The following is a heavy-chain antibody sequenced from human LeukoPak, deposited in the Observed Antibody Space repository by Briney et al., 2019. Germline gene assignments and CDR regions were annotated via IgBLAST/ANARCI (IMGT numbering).Heavy chain of an antibody. CDR2: ISAYNGNT. J-gene: IGHJ4*02. V-gene: IGHV1-18*01. Sequence: AASVKVSCKASGYTFTSYGISWVRQAPGQGLEWMGWISAYNGNTNYAQELQGRVTMTTDTSTSTAYMELRSLRSDDTAVYYCARDLKARRGYYDSSGHDFDYWGQGTLVTVSS. D-gene: IGHD3-22*01. CDR3: ARDLKARRGYYDSSGHDFDY. CDR1: GYTFTSYG.